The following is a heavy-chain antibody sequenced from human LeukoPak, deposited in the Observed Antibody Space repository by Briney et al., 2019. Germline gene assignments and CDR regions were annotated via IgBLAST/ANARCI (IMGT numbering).Heavy chain of an antibody. Sequence: GGSLRLSCAASGFTFSSYWMIWVRQAPGKGLEWVANIRQDGSEKYYVASVRGRFTISRDNAKNSLYLQMNSLRGEDTAVYYCARLADYDSSGYFGYWGQGTLVTVSS. CDR1: GFTFSSYW. CDR3: ARLADYDSSGYFGY. D-gene: IGHD3-22*01. J-gene: IGHJ4*02. V-gene: IGHV3-7*01. CDR2: IRQDGSEK.